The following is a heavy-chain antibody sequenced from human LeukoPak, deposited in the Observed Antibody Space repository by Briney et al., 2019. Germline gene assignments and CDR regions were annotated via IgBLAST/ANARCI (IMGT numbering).Heavy chain of an antibody. V-gene: IGHV1-69*13. CDR3: ARIGYCSSTSCQWYFDL. Sequence: SVKVSCKASGGTFSSYAISWVRQAPGQGLEWMGGIIPIFGTANYAQKFQGRVTITADESTSTAYMELSRLRSEDTAVYYCARIGYCSSTSCQWYFDLWGRGTLVTVSS. D-gene: IGHD2-2*01. CDR1: GGTFSSYA. CDR2: IIPIFGTA. J-gene: IGHJ2*01.